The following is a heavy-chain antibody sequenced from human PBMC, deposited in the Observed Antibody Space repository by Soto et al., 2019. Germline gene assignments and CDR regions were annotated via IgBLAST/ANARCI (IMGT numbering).Heavy chain of an antibody. Sequence: VGSLRLSCAASGFTFSSYAMNWFRQAPVKGLEWVSAISGSGGSTYYADSVKGRFTISRDNSKNTLYLQMSSLRAEDTAVYYCAKAVIPNRYYFDYWGQGTLVTVSS. CDR1: GFTFSSYA. CDR3: AKAVIPNRYYFDY. CDR2: ISGSGGST. V-gene: IGHV3-23*01. J-gene: IGHJ4*02. D-gene: IGHD3-22*01.